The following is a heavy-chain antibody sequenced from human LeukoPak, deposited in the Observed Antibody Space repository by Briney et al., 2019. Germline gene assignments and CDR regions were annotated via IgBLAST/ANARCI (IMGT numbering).Heavy chain of an antibody. D-gene: IGHD1-1*01. CDR2: IYHSGST. Sequence: SSETLSLTCTVSGYSISSGYYWGWIRQPPGKGLEWVGSIYHSGSTYYNPSLKSRVTISVDTSKNQFSLKLSSVTAADTAVYYCARDIAGTWGAFDIWGQGTMVTVSS. J-gene: IGHJ3*02. CDR1: GYSISSGYY. CDR3: ARDIAGTWGAFDI. V-gene: IGHV4-38-2*02.